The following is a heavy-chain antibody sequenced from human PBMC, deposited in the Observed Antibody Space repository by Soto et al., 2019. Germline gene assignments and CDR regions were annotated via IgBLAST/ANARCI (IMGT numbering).Heavy chain of an antibody. J-gene: IGHJ4*02. CDR1: GYTFTTYD. V-gene: IGHV1-8*01. CDR2: MNPNSGNT. Sequence: QVQLVQSGAELKKPGASVKVSCKTSGYTFTTYDIHWVRQATGQGLEWMGWMNPNSGNTGYAQKFQDRITLTRDTSMTTAYLELSSLTSDDPAVYFCLRYGVAATYWGQGTQVTVS. CDR3: LRYGVAATY. D-gene: IGHD2-8*01.